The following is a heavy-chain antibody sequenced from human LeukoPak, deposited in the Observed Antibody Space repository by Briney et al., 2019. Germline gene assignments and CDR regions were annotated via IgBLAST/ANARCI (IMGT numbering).Heavy chain of an antibody. V-gene: IGHV4-4*07. CDR2: IYSSGST. CDR3: ARGVYGSGDY. J-gene: IGHJ4*02. CDR1: GGSISSYY. D-gene: IGHD3-10*01. Sequence: TTSETLSLTRTVSGGSISSYYWSWIRQPAGKGLEWIGRIYSSGSTNYNPSLKSRVTMSVDTSKNQFSLKLTSVTAADTAVYYCARGVYGSGDYWGQGTLVTVSS.